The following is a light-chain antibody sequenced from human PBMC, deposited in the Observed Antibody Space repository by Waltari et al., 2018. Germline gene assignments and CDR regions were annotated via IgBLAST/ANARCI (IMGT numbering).Light chain of an antibody. CDR1: SDSVPTTSY. J-gene: IGLJ3*02. Sequence: QTVVTQEPSLSVSPGGTVPLTCALSSDSVPTTSYPNWYQQTPGQAPRTLVYKGNTRSSGVPDRFAGSVVGNKAALTITGAQAADESDYYCLMYMGSGIWVFGGGTKLTVL. CDR3: LMYMGSGIWV. CDR2: KGN. V-gene: IGLV8-61*01.